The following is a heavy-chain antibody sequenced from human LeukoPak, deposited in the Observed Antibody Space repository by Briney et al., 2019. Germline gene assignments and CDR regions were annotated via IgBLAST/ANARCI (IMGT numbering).Heavy chain of an antibody. Sequence: ASVKVSCKASGYTFTSYGISWVRQAPGQGLEWMGWISAYNGNTNYAQKLQGRVTMTTDTSTSTAYMELRSLRSDDTAVYYCARDQRGRVGGYSYGIFDYWGRGTLVTVSS. CDR1: GYTFTSYG. CDR2: ISAYNGNT. J-gene: IGHJ4*02. D-gene: IGHD5-18*01. CDR3: ARDQRGRVGGYSYGIFDY. V-gene: IGHV1-18*01.